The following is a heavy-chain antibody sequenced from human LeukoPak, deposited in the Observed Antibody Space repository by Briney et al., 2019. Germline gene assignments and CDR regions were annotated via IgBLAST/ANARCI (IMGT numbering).Heavy chain of an antibody. CDR1: GFTFSSYA. CDR2: ISGSGGST. CDR3: AKQVSNWFISIDY. V-gene: IGHV3-23*01. Sequence: GGSLRLSCAASGFTFSSYAMSWVRQAPGKGLEWVSAISGSGGSTFYADSVKGRFTISRDNSKNTLYLQMNSLRAEDTAVYYCAKQVSNWFISIDYWGQGTLVTVSS. D-gene: IGHD3-3*02. J-gene: IGHJ4*02.